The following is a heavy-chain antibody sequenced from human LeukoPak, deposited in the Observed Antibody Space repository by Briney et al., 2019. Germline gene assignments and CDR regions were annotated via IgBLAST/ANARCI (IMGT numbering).Heavy chain of an antibody. V-gene: IGHV3-72*01. CDR3: ALWSYYYYGLDV. D-gene: IGHD5-18*01. CDR2: SRNKAKSHTT. Sequence: PGGSLRLSCAASGIAVSRNYMSWVRQAPGKGLEWVGRSRNKAKSHTTEYAASVEGRFTISRDNSNNSVWLQMNSLKTEDTAVYYCALWSYYYYGLDVWGHGTTVTVSS. J-gene: IGHJ6*02. CDR1: GIAVSRNY.